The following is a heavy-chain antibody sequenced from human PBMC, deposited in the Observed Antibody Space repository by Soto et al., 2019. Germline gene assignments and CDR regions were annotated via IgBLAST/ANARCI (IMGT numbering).Heavy chain of an antibody. CDR3: NAGTNSGRAYYYHYYMDV. CDR2: INSDGSST. CDR1: GFTFSSYW. V-gene: IGHV3-74*01. J-gene: IGHJ6*03. D-gene: IGHD1-7*01. Sequence: GGSLRLSCAASGFTFSSYWMHWVRQAPGKGLVWVSRINSDGSSTSYADSVKGRFTISRDSAKNTLYLQMNSLRAEDTAVYYCNAGTNSGRAYYYHYYMDVWGKGNTVTV.